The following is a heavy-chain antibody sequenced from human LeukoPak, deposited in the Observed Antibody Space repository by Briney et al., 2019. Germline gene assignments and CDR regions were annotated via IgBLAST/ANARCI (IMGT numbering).Heavy chain of an antibody. J-gene: IGHJ4*02. CDR2: INHSGST. V-gene: IGHV4-34*01. Sequence: SETLSLTCAVYGGSFSGYYWSWIRQPPGKGLEWIGEINHSGSTNYNPSLKSRVTISVDTSKNQFSLKLSSVTAADTAVYYCAVDYYDRNEYSTSSFEYWGRGTLVTVSS. CDR1: GGSFSGYY. D-gene: IGHD3-22*01. CDR3: AVDYYDRNEYSTSSFEY.